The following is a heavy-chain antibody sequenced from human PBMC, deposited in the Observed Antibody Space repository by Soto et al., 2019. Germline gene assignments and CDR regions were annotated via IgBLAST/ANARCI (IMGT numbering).Heavy chain of an antibody. D-gene: IGHD2-8*02. CDR2: MNPDGSNI. CDR1: AFSFGTYW. Sequence: PGGSLRLSCVASAFSFGTYWMAWVRQAPGKGLEWVANMNPDGSNIYYVDSVRGRFTISRDNAKNSLYLQMNSLRVEDTAVYYYASDPGYCANACWALGTLVPVSS. CDR3: ASDPGYCANAC. V-gene: IGHV3-7*01. J-gene: IGHJ4*02.